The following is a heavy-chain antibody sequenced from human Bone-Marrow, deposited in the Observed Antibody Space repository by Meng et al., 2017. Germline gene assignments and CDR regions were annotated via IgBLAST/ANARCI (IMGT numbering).Heavy chain of an antibody. CDR3: AKSPVDGYSSGWYWPHFDI. CDR1: GFTFSSYW. J-gene: IGHJ3*02. V-gene: IGHV3-74*01. CDR2: INSDGSST. Sequence: GESLKISCAASGFTFSSYWMHWVRQAPGKGLVWVSRINSDGSSTSYADSVKGRFTISRDNAKNSLYLQMNSLRAEDTALYYCAKSPVDGYSSGWYWPHFDIWGQGTMVTVSS. D-gene: IGHD6-19*01.